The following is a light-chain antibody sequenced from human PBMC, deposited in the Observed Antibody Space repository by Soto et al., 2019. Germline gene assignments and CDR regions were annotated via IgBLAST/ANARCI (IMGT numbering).Light chain of an antibody. Sequence: QSVLTQPPSASGTHGQRVTISCSGSSSNIGSNYVYWYQQLPGTAPKLLIYRNNQRPSGVPDRFSGSKSGTSASLAISGLRSEDEADYYCAAWDDRLSGYVFGTGTKVTVL. CDR1: SSNIGSNY. V-gene: IGLV1-47*01. CDR2: RNN. J-gene: IGLJ1*01. CDR3: AAWDDRLSGYV.